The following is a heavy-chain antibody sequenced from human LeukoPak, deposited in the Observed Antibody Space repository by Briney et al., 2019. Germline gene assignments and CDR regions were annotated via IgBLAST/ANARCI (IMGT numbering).Heavy chain of an antibody. CDR2: INHSGST. D-gene: IGHD6-13*01. CDR3: ARKIAAAGTPFDY. CDR1: GGSFSGYY. V-gene: IGHV4-34*01. Sequence: TSETLSLSCAVSGGSFSGYYWSWIRQPPGKGLEWIGAINHSGSTNYNPSLKSRVTISVDTSKNQYSLTLSSVTAADTAVYYCARKIAAAGTPFDYWGQGTLVTVSS. J-gene: IGHJ4*02.